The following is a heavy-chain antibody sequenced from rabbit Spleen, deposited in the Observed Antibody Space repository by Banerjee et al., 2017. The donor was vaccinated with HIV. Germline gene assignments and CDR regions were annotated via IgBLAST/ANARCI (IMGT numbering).Heavy chain of an antibody. J-gene: IGHJ4*01. CDR2: IYAGSSGST. Sequence: EQLKESGGGLVQPGGSLKLTCTASGFSFSSAYYMCWVRQAPGKGLEWIGCIYAGSSGSTYYATWAKGRFTFSRTSSTTVTLQMTSLTAADTATYFCARDLTNIIGWNFGWWGPGTLVTVS. CDR1: GFSFSSAYY. D-gene: IGHD1-1*01. CDR3: ARDLTNIIGWNFGW. V-gene: IGHV1S45*01.